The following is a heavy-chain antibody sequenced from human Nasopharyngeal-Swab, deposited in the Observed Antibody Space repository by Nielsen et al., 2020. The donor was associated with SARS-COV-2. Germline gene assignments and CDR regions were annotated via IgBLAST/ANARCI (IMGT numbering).Heavy chain of an antibody. D-gene: IGHD6-13*01. CDR3: ASLPRIAAAGTGNDY. J-gene: IGHJ4*02. CDR2: IYYSGST. V-gene: IGHV4-61*01. CDR1: GGSVSSGSYY. Sequence: ETLSLTCTVSGGSVSSGSYYWSWIRQPPGKGLEWIGYIYYSGSTNYNPSLKSRVTISVDTSKNQFSLKLSSVTAADTAVYYCASLPRIAAAGTGNDYWGQGTLVTVSS.